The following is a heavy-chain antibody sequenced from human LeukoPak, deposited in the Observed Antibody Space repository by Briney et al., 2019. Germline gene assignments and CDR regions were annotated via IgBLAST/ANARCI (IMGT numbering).Heavy chain of an antibody. CDR2: FSSSRNTI. CDR3: ARGYVGDY. CDR1: GSTFSSYS. J-gene: IGHJ4*02. Sequence: PGRSLRLSCAASGSTFSSYSINWVRQAPGKGLEWVSYFSSSRNTIYYADSVKGRFSISRDNARNSLYLQMNSLRAEDTAVYYCARGYVGDYWGQGTLVTVSS. V-gene: IGHV3-48*04. D-gene: IGHD3-16*01.